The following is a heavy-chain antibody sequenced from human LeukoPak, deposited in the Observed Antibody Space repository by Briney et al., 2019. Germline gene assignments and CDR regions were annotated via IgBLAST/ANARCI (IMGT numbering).Heavy chain of an antibody. CDR3: AKDLYTVTPRMFDY. V-gene: IGHV3-23*01. J-gene: IGHJ4*02. Sequence: GGSLRLSCEAPGFTFSNYAMNWVRQTPGKGLEWVSSITSYRRDTYYADSVKGRFTISRDNSKNTLYLQMNSLRAEDTAVYYCAKDLYTVTPRMFDYWGQGTLVTVSS. CDR1: GFTFSNYA. D-gene: IGHD4-17*01. CDR2: ITSYRRDT.